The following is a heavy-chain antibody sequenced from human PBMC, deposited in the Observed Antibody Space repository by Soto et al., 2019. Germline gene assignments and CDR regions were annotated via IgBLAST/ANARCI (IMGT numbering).Heavy chain of an antibody. D-gene: IGHD5-12*01. CDR1: GFTFRTYA. V-gene: IGHV3-23*01. CDR3: AKVRRDGYNYDAFDI. CDR2: ISGSGGST. Sequence: EVPLLESGGGLVQPGGSLRLSCAAPGFTFRTYAMSWVRQAPGKGLEWVSGISGSGGSTYYADSVKGRFTISRDNSKNTPYLQMTSLRAEDTAVYYCAKVRRDGYNYDAFDIWGQGTLLTVSS. J-gene: IGHJ3*02.